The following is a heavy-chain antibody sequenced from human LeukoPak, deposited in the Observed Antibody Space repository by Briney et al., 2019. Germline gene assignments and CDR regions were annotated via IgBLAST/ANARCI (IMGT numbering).Heavy chain of an antibody. D-gene: IGHD1-1*01. J-gene: IGHJ4*02. Sequence: QVQLQESGPGLVKPSETLALTCTVSGGSVSGYYWGWLRQPPGKGLEWIGYIYYSGSTNSHPSLKSRGTISVDTSKNQFSLKLSSVTAADTGFYYCARVGTGTIDYWGQGTLVTVSS. CDR2: IYYSGST. CDR1: GGSVSGYY. CDR3: ARVGTGTIDY. V-gene: IGHV4-59*02.